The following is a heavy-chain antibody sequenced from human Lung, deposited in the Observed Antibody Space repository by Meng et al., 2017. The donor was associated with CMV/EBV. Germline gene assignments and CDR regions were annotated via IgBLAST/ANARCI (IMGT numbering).Heavy chain of an antibody. CDR2: INPNSGGT. V-gene: IGHV1-2*02. D-gene: IGHD3/OR15-3a*01. CDR1: GYTFNGYN. J-gene: IGHJ6*02. CDR3: ARLFHTILGTGYYYGMDV. Sequence: SXXVSXXASGYTFNGYNMHWVRQAPGQGLEWMGWINPNSGGTTYAQRFQGRVTLTIDTSISTAYMRLSRLKSDDTAVYFCARLFHTILGTGYYYGMDVWXQGTXVTVSS.